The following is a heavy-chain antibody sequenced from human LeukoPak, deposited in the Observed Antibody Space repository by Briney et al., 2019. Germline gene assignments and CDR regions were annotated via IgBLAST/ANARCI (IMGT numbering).Heavy chain of an antibody. CDR2: INSDGSST. D-gene: IGHD2-15*01. Sequence: GGSLRLSCAASGFTFSSYWMHWVRQVPGKGLVWVSRINSDGSSTSYADSVKGRFTISRDNAKNTLYLQMNSLRAEDTAVYYCATNRGVVAATSIDYWGQGTLVTVSS. V-gene: IGHV3-74*01. CDR1: GFTFSSYW. J-gene: IGHJ4*02. CDR3: ATNRGVVAATSIDY.